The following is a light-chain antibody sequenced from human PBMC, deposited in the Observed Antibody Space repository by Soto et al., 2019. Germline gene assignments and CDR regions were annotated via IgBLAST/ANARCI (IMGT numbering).Light chain of an antibody. Sequence: QSVLTQPASVSGSPGQSITISCTGTSSDVGGYNYVSWYQQHPGKAPKLMIYEVSNRPSGVSNRFSGSKSGNTASLTISGLQAEDAADYYCRSYTSSSNLVFGGGTKLTVL. CDR3: RSYTSSSNLV. J-gene: IGLJ2*01. CDR2: EVS. V-gene: IGLV2-14*01. CDR1: SSDVGGYNY.